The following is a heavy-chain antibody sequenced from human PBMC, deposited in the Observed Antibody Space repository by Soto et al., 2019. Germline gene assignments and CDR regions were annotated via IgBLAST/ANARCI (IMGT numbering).Heavy chain of an antibody. CDR1: GYSFTSYW. J-gene: IGHJ4*02. V-gene: IGHV5-51*01. CDR3: ARRGDQRRRYCSGGSCYSGLDY. Sequence: EVQLVQSGAEVKKPGESLKISCKGSGYSFTSYWIGWVRQMPGKGLEWMGIIYPGDSDTRYSPSFQGQVTISADKSISTAYLQWSSLKASDTAMYYCARRGDQRRRYCSGGSCYSGLDYWGQGTLVTVSS. D-gene: IGHD2-15*01. CDR2: IYPGDSDT.